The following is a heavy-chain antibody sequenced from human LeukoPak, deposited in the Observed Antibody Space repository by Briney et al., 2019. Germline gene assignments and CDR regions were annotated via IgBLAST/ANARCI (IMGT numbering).Heavy chain of an antibody. CDR3: AKSVSTNYGSGSYYLNPFDY. V-gene: IGHV3-23*01. D-gene: IGHD3-10*01. CDR2: ISGSGGST. Sequence: GGSLRLSCAASGFTFSSYAMSWVRQAPGKGLEWVSAISGSGGSTFSADSVKGRFTISRDSAKNTLYLQMNSLRAEDTAVYYCAKSVSTNYGSGSYYLNPFDYWGQGTLVTVSS. J-gene: IGHJ4*02. CDR1: GFTFSSYA.